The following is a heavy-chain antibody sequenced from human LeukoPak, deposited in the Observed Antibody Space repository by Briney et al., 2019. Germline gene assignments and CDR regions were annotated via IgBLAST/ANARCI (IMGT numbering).Heavy chain of an antibody. CDR3: AREMATSLVPDAFDI. CDR1: GFTFSNYW. CDR2: ISSSSSYI. J-gene: IGHJ3*02. V-gene: IGHV3-21*01. Sequence: GGSLRLSCEVSGFTFSNYWMMWVRQAPGKGLEWVSSISSSSSYIYYADSVKGRFTISRDNAKNSLYLQMNSLRAEDTAVYYCAREMATSLVPDAFDIWGQGTMVTVSS. D-gene: IGHD5-24*01.